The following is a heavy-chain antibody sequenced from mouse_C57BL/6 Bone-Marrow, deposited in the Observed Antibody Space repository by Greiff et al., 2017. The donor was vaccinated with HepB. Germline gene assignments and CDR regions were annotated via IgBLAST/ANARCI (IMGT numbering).Heavy chain of an antibody. CDR1: GFTFSDYG. Sequence: DVKLVESGGGLVKPGGSLKLSCAASGFTFSDYGMHWVRQAPEKGLEWVAYISSGSSTIYYADTVKGRFTISRDNAKNTLFLHMTSLRSEDTAMYYCAREKVYFDYWGQGTTLTVSS. CDR2: ISSGSSTI. D-gene: IGHD1-3*01. J-gene: IGHJ2*01. V-gene: IGHV5-17*01. CDR3: AREKVYFDY.